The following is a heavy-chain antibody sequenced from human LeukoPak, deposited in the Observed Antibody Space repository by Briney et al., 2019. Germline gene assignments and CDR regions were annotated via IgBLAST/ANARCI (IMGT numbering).Heavy chain of an antibody. V-gene: IGHV1-2*02. CDR3: TRDSGSYYGWFDP. Sequence: GASVNDSLKASVYTFIDYTIHWVRQARGQGREWMGWMNPNRRDSKYPWKFEGRVTLTRDTSINTAYMQLSRLRSDDTAVYYCTRDSGSYYGWFDPWGQGTLVTVSS. J-gene: IGHJ5*02. D-gene: IGHD1-26*01. CDR2: MNPNRRDS. CDR1: VYTFIDYT.